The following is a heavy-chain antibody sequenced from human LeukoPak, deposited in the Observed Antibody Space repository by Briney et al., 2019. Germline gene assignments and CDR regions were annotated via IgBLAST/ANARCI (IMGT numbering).Heavy chain of an antibody. CDR3: ARDLLIDYYASGSYDWFDP. CDR1: GGSISSSSYY. CDR2: IYYSGST. Sequence: PSETLSLTCTVSGGSISSSSYYWGWIRQPPGKGLEWIGSIYYSGSTYYNPSLKSRVTISVDTSKNQFSLKLSSVTAADTAVYYCARDLLIDYYASGSYDWFDPWGQGTLVTVSS. J-gene: IGHJ5*02. D-gene: IGHD3-10*01. V-gene: IGHV4-39*07.